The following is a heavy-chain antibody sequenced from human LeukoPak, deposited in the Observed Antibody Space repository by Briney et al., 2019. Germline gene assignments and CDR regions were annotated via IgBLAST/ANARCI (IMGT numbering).Heavy chain of an antibody. CDR1: GYTFTGSY. CDR3: ARVAYCTKGVCINFDL. V-gene: IGHV1-2*02. J-gene: IGHJ4*02. D-gene: IGHD2-8*01. Sequence: GVSVKVSCKASGYTFTGSYIHWMRQAPGQGLEWMGWINPNSGATKYAQKFQGRVTVTRDTSTSTAYMELSGLRPDDAAVYYCARVAYCTKGVCINFDLWGQGTLVTVSS. CDR2: INPNSGAT.